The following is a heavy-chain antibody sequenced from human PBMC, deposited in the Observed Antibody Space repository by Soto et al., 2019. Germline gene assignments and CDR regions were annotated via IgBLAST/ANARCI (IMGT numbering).Heavy chain of an antibody. D-gene: IGHD3-10*01. Sequence: PSETLSLTCTVSGGSINSGGYYWSWIRQHPGKGLEWIGYIYYSGSTYYNPSLKSRVTISVDTSKNQFSLKLSSVTAADTAVYYFTGSYWIGHNLFDPCGQGSLVPVSS. J-gene: IGHJ5*02. CDR2: IYYSGST. CDR1: GGSINSGGYY. V-gene: IGHV4-31*03. CDR3: TGSYWIGHNLFDP.